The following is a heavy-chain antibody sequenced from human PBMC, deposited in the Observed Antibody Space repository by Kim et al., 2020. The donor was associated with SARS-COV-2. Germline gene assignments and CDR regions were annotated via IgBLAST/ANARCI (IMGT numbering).Heavy chain of an antibody. CDR1: GFTFNDHA. V-gene: IGHV3-9*01. CDR2: IMWNSDGI. J-gene: IGHJ6*02. D-gene: IGHD3-3*02. Sequence: SLRLSCIASGFTFNDHAMHWVRQAPGKGLEWVSGIMWNSDGIGYADSVKGRFTTSIDNAKNSLYLQMNSLRPEDTALYYCTKDVLAGGADVWGQGTAV. CDR3: TKDVLAGGADV.